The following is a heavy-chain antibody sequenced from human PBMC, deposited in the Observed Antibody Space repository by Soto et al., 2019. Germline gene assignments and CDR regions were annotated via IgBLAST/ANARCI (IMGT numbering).Heavy chain of an antibody. J-gene: IGHJ4*02. V-gene: IGHV3-48*04. CDR3: TTVFEY. D-gene: IGHD1-1*01. CDR2: INPGSVTR. CDR1: GLAFTTYN. Sequence: GALRLSCAVSGLAFTTYNFNWVRQAPGKGLEWISFINPGSVTRHYADSVKGRFTISRDNAENTLHLQMDSLRAEDTAVYYCTTVFEYWGQGTPVTVSS.